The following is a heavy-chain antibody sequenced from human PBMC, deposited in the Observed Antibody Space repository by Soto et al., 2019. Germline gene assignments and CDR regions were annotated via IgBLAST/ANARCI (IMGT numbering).Heavy chain of an antibody. CDR3: ARGAMTTGATEDRPPPVDY. V-gene: IGHV1-2*04. CDR2: INPNSGGT. D-gene: IGHD4-4*01. Sequence: ASVKVSCKASGYSFTGYYMHWVRQAPGQGLERMGWINPNSGGTNYAQKFQGWVTMTRDPSLSTAYMELSRLRSDDTGVYHSARGAMTTGATEDRPPPVDYRGEGALGSVSS. J-gene: IGHJ4*02. CDR1: GYSFTGYY.